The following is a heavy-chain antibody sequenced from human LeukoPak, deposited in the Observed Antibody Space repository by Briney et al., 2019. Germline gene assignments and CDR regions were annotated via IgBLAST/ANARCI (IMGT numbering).Heavy chain of an antibody. J-gene: IGHJ5*02. D-gene: IGHD6-6*01. CDR1: GYSISSGYY. V-gene: IGHV4-38-2*01. CDR2: IYHSGST. Sequence: PSETLSLTCAVSGYSISSGYYWGWIRQPPGKGLEWIGDIYHSGSTYYNPSLKSRVTISVDTSKNQFSLKLSSVTAADTAVYYCAXXAYSSSSLVWFDPWGQGTLVTVSS. CDR3: AXXAYSSSSLVWFDP.